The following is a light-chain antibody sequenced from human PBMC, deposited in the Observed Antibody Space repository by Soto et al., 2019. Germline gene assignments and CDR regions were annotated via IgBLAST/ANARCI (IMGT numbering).Light chain of an antibody. CDR2: GAS. CDR1: QSIRYY. CDR3: QHHNSYSQT. V-gene: IGKV1-5*01. Sequence: DIQLTLSPPALSASVGDRVTITCRASQSIRYYLAWYQQMPGKAPKLLIYGASSLQSGVPSRFSGSGSGTESTLTISSLQPDDFATYFCQHHNSYSQTFGQGTKVDIK. J-gene: IGKJ1*01.